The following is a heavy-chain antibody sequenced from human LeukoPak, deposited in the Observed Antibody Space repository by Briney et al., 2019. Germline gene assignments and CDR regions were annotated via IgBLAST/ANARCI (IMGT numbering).Heavy chain of an antibody. CDR2: ISAYNGNT. J-gene: IGHJ5*02. Sequence: ASVKVSCKASGYTFTSYGISWVRQAPGQGLEWMGWISAYNGNTNYAQKLQGRVTMTTDTSTSTAYMELRSLRSDDTAVYYCARDPVPDIVVVPAAMGRHWFDPWGQGTLVTVSS. CDR1: GYTFTSYG. CDR3: ARDPVPDIVVVPAAMGRHWFDP. V-gene: IGHV1-18*01. D-gene: IGHD2-2*01.